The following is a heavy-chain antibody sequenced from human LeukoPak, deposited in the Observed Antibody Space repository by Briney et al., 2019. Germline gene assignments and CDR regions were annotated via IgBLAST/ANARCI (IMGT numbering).Heavy chain of an antibody. CDR1: GYTFTSYD. Sequence: ASVKVSCKASGYTFTSYDINWVRQATGQGLEWIGWMNPNSGNTGYAQKFQGRVTMTRNTSISTAYMELSSLRSEDTAVYYCAKEGIVVVPAAIGFWDYWGQGTLVTVSS. V-gene: IGHV1-8*01. CDR2: MNPNSGNT. D-gene: IGHD2-2*01. J-gene: IGHJ4*02. CDR3: AKEGIVVVPAAIGFWDY.